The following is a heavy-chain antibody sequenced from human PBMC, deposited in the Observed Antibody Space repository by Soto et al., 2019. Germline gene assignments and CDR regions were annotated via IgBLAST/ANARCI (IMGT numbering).Heavy chain of an antibody. J-gene: IGHJ6*02. CDR3: ARGDSTDCSNGVCSFFYNHDMDV. D-gene: IGHD2-8*01. Sequence: ASVKVSCKTSGYTFSNYAISWVRQAPGQGLEWLGRINPKSGGTSTAQKFQGWVTMTTDTSISTASMELTRLTSDDTAIYYCARGDSTDCSNGVCSFFYNHDMDVWGQGTTVTVSS. CDR2: INPKSGGT. V-gene: IGHV1-2*04. CDR1: GYTFSNYA.